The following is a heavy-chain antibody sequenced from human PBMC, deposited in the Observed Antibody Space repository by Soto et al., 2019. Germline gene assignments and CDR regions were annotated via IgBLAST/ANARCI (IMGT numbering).Heavy chain of an antibody. Sequence: SETLSLTCVYGGSFSGYYWSWIRQSPGKGLEWIGEINHSGSTNNYNPSLKSRVTISVDTSKKQISLKLTSVTAADTAVYYCATDSTSRYYGMDVWGQGTPVTV. J-gene: IGHJ6*02. CDR2: INHSGST. D-gene: IGHD2-2*01. CDR1: GGSFSGYY. CDR3: ATDSTSRYYGMDV. V-gene: IGHV4-34*01.